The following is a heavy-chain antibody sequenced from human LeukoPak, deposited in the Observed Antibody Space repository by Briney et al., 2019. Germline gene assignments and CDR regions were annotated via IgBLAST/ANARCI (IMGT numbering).Heavy chain of an antibody. CDR1: GFTFSSYS. Sequence: PGGSLRLSCAASGFTFSSYSMNWVRQAPGKGREWVSYISSSSSTIYYADSVKGRFTISRDNAKNSLYLQMNSLRAEDTAVYSCARESGSITDIWGQGTMVTVSS. CDR3: ARESGSITDI. J-gene: IGHJ3*02. CDR2: ISSSSSTI. D-gene: IGHD3-10*01. V-gene: IGHV3-48*01.